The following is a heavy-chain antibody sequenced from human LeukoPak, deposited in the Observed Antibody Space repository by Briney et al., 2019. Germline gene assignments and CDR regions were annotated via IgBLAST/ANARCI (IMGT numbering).Heavy chain of an antibody. D-gene: IGHD5-12*01. Sequence: PSETLSLTCTVSGGSISSGGYYWSWIRQHPGKGLEWIGYIYYSGSTYYNPSLKSRVTISVDTSKNQFSLRLSSVTAADTAVYYCARASQWLRLFDYWGQGTLVTVSS. CDR1: GGSISSGGYY. V-gene: IGHV4-31*03. CDR3: ARASQWLRLFDY. CDR2: IYYSGST. J-gene: IGHJ4*02.